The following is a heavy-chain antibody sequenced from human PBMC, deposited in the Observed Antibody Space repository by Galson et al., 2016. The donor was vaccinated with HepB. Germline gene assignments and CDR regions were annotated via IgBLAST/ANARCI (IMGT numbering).Heavy chain of an antibody. J-gene: IGHJ5*02. V-gene: IGHV3-15*01. CDR3: TTDSLIAVAARWYDP. CDR1: GFTFRNAW. D-gene: IGHD6-19*01. CDR2: IKSRSDGETT. Sequence: SLRLSCAASGFTFRNAWMNWVRQAPGKGLEWVGRIKSRSDGETTDYAAPVKGRFTISRDDSKNTLFLQMNSLKTEDTAVYYCTTDSLIAVAARWYDPWGRGTRVTVSS.